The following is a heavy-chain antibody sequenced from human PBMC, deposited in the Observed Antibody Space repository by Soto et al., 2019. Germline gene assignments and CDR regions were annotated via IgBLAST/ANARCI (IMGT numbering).Heavy chain of an antibody. CDR2: ISPSGHYT. V-gene: IGHV3-23*01. D-gene: IGHD4-17*01. Sequence: EVQLLESGGGLVQPGGSLRLSCAVSGLSSSSSSMSWVRQAPGKGLEWVSTISPSGHYTHYADSVKGRFTISRDTSNNSLCLHMNSLSAEDTAIYYCAKEGAEGFRDYFLSYMDVWGKGTTVTVSS. J-gene: IGHJ6*03. CDR1: GLSSSSSS. CDR3: AKEGAEGFRDYFLSYMDV.